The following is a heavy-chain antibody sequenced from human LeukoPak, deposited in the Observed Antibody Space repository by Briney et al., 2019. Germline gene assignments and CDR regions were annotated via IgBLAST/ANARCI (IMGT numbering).Heavy chain of an antibody. CDR1: GYTFTSYA. CDR3: GRCGSGSPNMDV. J-gene: IGHJ6*03. D-gene: IGHD1-26*01. CDR2: INTYNGNT. V-gene: IGHV1-18*01. Sequence: ASVKVSCKASGYTFTSYAIMWVRQAPGQGLEWMGLINTYNGNTNYAQKFQGRVTMTTDTSTSTAYMELRSLTSDDSAVFYCGRCGSGSPNMDVWSKGTAVTVAS.